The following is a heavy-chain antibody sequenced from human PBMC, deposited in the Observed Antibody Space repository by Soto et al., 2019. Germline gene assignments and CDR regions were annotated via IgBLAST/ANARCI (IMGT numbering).Heavy chain of an antibody. D-gene: IGHD5-12*01. J-gene: IGHJ4*02. Sequence: TSETLSLTCAVYGGSFSGYYWSWIRQPPGKGLEWIGEINHSGSTNYNPSLKSRVTISVDTSKNQFSLKLSSVTAADTAVYYCARISDVDSGYATYYFDYWGRGTLVTVSS. CDR1: GGSFSGYY. V-gene: IGHV4-34*01. CDR3: ARISDVDSGYATYYFDY. CDR2: INHSGST.